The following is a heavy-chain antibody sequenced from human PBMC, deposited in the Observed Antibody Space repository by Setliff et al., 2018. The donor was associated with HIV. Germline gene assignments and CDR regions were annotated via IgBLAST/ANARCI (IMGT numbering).Heavy chain of an antibody. V-gene: IGHV4-38-2*01. CDR2: IYHSGST. Sequence: PSETLSLTCAVSGYSISSGYYWGWIRQPPGKGLEWIGTIYHSGSTYYNPSLKSRVTISVDTSKNQFSLRLSSVTAADSAVYYCARRRETIVVVIGIPNWYFDLWGCGTLVTVSS. CDR1: GYSISSGYY. CDR3: ARRRETIVVVIGIPNWYFDL. J-gene: IGHJ2*01. D-gene: IGHD2-21*01.